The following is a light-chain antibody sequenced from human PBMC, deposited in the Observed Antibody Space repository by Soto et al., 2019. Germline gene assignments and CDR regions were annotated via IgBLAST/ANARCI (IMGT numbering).Light chain of an antibody. Sequence: QSVLTQPPSAPGTPGQRVTISCSGSSSNIGSNTVNWYQQLPGTAPKLLIYSNNQRPSGVPDRFSGSKSGTSASLAISGLQSEDEADYYCAAWDVSLNGYVFGTGT. J-gene: IGLJ1*01. CDR2: SNN. CDR1: SSNIGSNT. CDR3: AAWDVSLNGYV. V-gene: IGLV1-44*01.